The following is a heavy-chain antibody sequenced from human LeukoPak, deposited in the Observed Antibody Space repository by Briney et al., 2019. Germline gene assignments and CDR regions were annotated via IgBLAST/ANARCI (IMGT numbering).Heavy chain of an antibody. D-gene: IGHD3-3*01. Sequence: GGSLRLSCAASGFTFSSYAMNWVRQAPGKGLEWVSGISGSGGSTYYADSVKGRFTISRDNSKNTVYVQMNSLRAEDTAVYYCAKGDYDFWSATDYWGQGTLVTVSS. V-gene: IGHV3-23*01. J-gene: IGHJ4*02. CDR1: GFTFSSYA. CDR2: ISGSGGST. CDR3: AKGDYDFWSATDY.